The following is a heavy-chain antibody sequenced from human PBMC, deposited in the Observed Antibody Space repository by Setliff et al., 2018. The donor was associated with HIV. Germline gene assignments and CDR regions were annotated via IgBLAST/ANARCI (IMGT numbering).Heavy chain of an antibody. Sequence: SETLSLTCSVSGASISSYYWSWIRQPQGKGLEWIAYIYPSGSTNYSPSLKSRVTMSVDTSKNHLSLKLSSVTAADTAVYYCASAGGRYFDLLAPYAFDIWGLGTMVTVSS. J-gene: IGHJ3*02. CDR2: IYPSGST. CDR1: GASISSYY. V-gene: IGHV4-4*08. CDR3: ASAGGRYFDLLAPYAFDI. D-gene: IGHD3-9*01.